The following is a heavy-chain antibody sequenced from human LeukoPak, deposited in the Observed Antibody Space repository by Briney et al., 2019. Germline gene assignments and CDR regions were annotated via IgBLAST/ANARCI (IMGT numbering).Heavy chain of an antibody. V-gene: IGHV3-30*14. CDR2: LSYDGTNK. CDR3: ARDGPPYCSGGSCYLHF. D-gene: IGHD2-15*01. J-gene: IGHJ4*01. Sequence: GRSLRLSCAASGFTFSSYAMHWVRQAPGKGLEWVAVLSYDGTNKYSADSVKGRFTISRDTSENTLHLQMNSLRVEDSALYYCARDGPPYCSGGSCYLHFWGRGTLVTVSS. CDR1: GFTFSSYA.